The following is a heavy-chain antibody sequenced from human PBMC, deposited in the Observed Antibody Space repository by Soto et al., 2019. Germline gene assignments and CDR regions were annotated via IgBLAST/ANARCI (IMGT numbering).Heavy chain of an antibody. CDR3: ARESEDLTSNFDY. CDR1: DFTFGTYS. J-gene: IGHJ4*01. CDR2: ISATSNHI. V-gene: IGHV3-21*01. D-gene: IGHD7-27*01. Sequence: PGGSLRLSCVASDFTFGTYSMNWVRQAPGKGLEWVAYISATSNHIYYADSMKGRFTVSRDNAKNSVYLEMNSLSAEDTAVYYCARESEDLTSNFDYWGHGTLVTVYS.